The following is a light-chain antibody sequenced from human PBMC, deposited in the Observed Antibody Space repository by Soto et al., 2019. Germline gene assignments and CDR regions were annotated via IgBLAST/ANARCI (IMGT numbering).Light chain of an antibody. V-gene: IGLV1-40*01. CDR1: SSNIGAGFD. CDR2: GNS. CDR3: QSYHNILTGDSV. Sequence: SVLTQPPSVSGAPGQSATISCTGSSSNIGAGFDVHWYHQIAGTAPKLLIYGNSNRPSGVTDRFSGSKSGTSASLAINGIQAEDESHYCCQSYHNILTGDSVFG. J-gene: IGLJ1*01.